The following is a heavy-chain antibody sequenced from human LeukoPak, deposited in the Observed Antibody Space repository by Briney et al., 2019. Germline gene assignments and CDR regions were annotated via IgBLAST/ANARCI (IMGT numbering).Heavy chain of an antibody. CDR1: GVSISDFH. D-gene: IGHD1-26*01. Sequence: SETLSLTCTVAGVSISDFHWSWIRQPPGKGLEWIGEINHSGSANYNPSLKSRGTISVDRSKNQFSLKLSSVTAADTAVYYCARGPAKDRRWEYWGQGTLVTVSS. CDR3: ARGPAKDRRWEY. J-gene: IGHJ4*02. CDR2: INHSGSA. V-gene: IGHV4-34*01.